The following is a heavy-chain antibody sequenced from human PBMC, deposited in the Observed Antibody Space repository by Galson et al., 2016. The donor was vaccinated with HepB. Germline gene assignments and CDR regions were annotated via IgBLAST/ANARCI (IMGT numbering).Heavy chain of an antibody. Sequence: SLRLSCAASGFTFSDYYMSWIRQAPGKGLEWVSYIRSSGTTIYYADSVKGRFTIPRDNSRTPLFLHMNSLRAEDTAVYYCARAGDYGDFDYGMDVWGQGTTVTVSS. CDR2: IRSSGTTI. D-gene: IGHD4-17*01. V-gene: IGHV3-11*01. CDR3: ARAGDYGDFDYGMDV. J-gene: IGHJ6*02. CDR1: GFTFSDYY.